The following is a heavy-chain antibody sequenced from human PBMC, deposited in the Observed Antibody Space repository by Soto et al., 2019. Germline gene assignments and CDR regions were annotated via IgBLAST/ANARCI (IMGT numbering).Heavy chain of an antibody. CDR3: ARNGKRDIGLNYFFYYEMDV. V-gene: IGHV1-18*01. J-gene: IGHJ6*02. CDR1: DYIFTTYG. Sequence: ASVKVSCKASDYIFTTYGISWVRQAPGQGPEWMGWVSPYSNITNYAQKFQGRVTMTTETSTSTVYMELRSLRSDDTAMYYCARNGKRDIGLNYFFYYEMDVWGQGTSVTVSS. CDR2: VSPYSNIT. D-gene: IGHD2-8*02.